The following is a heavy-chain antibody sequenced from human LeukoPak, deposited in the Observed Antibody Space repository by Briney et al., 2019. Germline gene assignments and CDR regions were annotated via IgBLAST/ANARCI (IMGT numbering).Heavy chain of an antibody. CDR2: IKSKPDGGAI. V-gene: IGHV3-15*01. CDR3: TRDKLELRQFDY. CDR1: GFTFGEFA. Sequence: PGGSLRLSCTTSGFTFGEFAVSWFRQAPGKGLEWVGRIKSKPDGGAIDYAAPVKGRFIISRDDSKDMLYLQMNSLKTEDTGVYYCTRDKLELRQFDYWGQGTLVTVSS. J-gene: IGHJ4*02. D-gene: IGHD1-26*01.